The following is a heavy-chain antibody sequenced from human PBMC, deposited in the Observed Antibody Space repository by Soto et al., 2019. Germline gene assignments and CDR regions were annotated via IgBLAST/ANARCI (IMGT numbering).Heavy chain of an antibody. V-gene: IGHV4-30-2*01. D-gene: IGHD4-17*01. CDR1: GGSISSGGFS. CDR2: SYQSGST. Sequence: QLQLQESGSGLVKPSQTLSLTCAVSGGSISSGGFSWSWIRQPPGKGLEWIGYSYQSGSTYYNPSLKSRVTISVDRSKNQFSLKLSSMTAADTAVYYCARDYGSAGMDVWGQGTTVTVSS. CDR3: ARDYGSAGMDV. J-gene: IGHJ6*02.